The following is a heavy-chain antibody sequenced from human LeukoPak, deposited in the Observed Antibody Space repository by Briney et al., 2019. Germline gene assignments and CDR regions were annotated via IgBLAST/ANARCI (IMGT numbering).Heavy chain of an antibody. J-gene: IGHJ4*02. V-gene: IGHV1-46*01. CDR1: GYTFTSYY. CDR3: ARDGWSEMGTILREVVSDY. D-gene: IGHD5-24*01. CDR2: INPSGGST. Sequence: ASVRVSCKASGYTFTSYYMHWVRQAPGQGLEWMGIINPSGGSTSYAQKFQGRVTMTRDTSASTLYMELSSLRPEDTAVYYCARDGWSEMGTILREVVSDYWGQGTLVTVSS.